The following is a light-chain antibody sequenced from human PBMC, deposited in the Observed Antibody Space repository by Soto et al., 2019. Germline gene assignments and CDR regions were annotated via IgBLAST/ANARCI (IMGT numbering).Light chain of an antibody. CDR1: HDIKKW. CDR2: AAS. Sequence: DIQMTQSPSSVSASVGDTINITCRASHDIKKWLAWYQQKPGKAPKVLIYAASNLESGVPPRFTGSGAGTEFSLTISSLQTEDFATYFCHQASSYPYTFGPGTKVDIK. CDR3: HQASSYPYT. V-gene: IGKV1-12*01. J-gene: IGKJ3*01.